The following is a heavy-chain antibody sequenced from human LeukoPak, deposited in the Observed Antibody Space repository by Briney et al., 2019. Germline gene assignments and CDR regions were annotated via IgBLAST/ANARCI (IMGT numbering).Heavy chain of an antibody. CDR2: ISGSGDST. J-gene: IGHJ4*02. D-gene: IGHD2-21*02. CDR1: GFTFSSYG. Sequence: QPGGSLRLSCAASGFTFSSYGMTWVRQAPGKGLEWVLSISGSGDSTYYADSVKGRFTISRDNSKNTLFLQMNSLRAEDTAVYYCAKGRPVVVTALLFDNWGQGTLVTVSS. V-gene: IGHV3-23*01. CDR3: AKGRPVVVTALLFDN.